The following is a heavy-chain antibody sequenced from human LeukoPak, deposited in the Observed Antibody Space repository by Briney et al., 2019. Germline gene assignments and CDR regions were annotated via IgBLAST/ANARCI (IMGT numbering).Heavy chain of an antibody. CDR3: AKADYYADHLFDY. J-gene: IGHJ4*02. Sequence: GGSLRLSCAASGFTFSTYAMSWVHQAPGKGLEWVSAISGSGGSTYYADSVKGRFTISRDNSKNSLYLQMNSLKAEDTAVYYCAKADYYADHLFDYWGQGTLVTVSS. CDR1: GFTFSTYA. CDR2: ISGSGGST. V-gene: IGHV3-23*01. D-gene: IGHD3-10*01.